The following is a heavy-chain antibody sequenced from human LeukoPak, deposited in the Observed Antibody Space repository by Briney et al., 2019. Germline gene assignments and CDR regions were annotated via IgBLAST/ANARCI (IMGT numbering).Heavy chain of an antibody. D-gene: IGHD5-12*01. CDR2: IYYSGST. CDR3: ASGYGFRFDY. V-gene: IGHV4-59*08. CDR1: GGSISSYY. Sequence: PSETLSLTCTVSGGSISSYYWSWIRQPPGKGLEWIGYIYYSGSTNYNPSLKSRVTISVDTSKNQFSLKLSSVTAADTAVYYCASGYGFRFDYWGQGTLVTVSS. J-gene: IGHJ4*02.